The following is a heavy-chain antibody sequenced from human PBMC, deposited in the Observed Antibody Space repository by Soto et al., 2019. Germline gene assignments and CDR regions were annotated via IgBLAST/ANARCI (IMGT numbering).Heavy chain of an antibody. Sequence: GGSLRLSCAASGFTFSSYGMHWVRQAPGKGLEWVAVISYDGSNKYYADSVKGRFTISRDNSKNTLYLQMNSLRAEDTAVYYCAKDRLHVDTAMGLDYWGQGTLVTVSS. CDR2: ISYDGSNK. V-gene: IGHV3-30*18. CDR1: GFTFSSYG. J-gene: IGHJ4*02. D-gene: IGHD5-18*01. CDR3: AKDRLHVDTAMGLDY.